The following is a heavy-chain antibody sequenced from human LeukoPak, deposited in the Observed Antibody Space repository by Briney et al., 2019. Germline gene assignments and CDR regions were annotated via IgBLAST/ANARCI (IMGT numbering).Heavy chain of an antibody. CDR3: ARDRGEVGWPTIDY. CDR2: IYYSGST. V-gene: IGHV4-59*01. D-gene: IGHD3-10*01. Sequence: SETLSLTCTVSGGSISSYYWSWIRQPPGKGLEWIGYIYYSGSTNYNPSLKSRVTISVDTSKNQFSLKLSSVTAADTAVYYCARDRGEVGWPTIDYWGQGTLVTVSS. CDR1: GGSISSYY. J-gene: IGHJ4*02.